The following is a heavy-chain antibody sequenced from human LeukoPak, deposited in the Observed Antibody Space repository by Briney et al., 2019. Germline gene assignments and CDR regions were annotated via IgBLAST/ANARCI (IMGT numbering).Heavy chain of an antibody. J-gene: IGHJ5*02. CDR2: INPSGGSA. V-gene: IGHV1-46*01. D-gene: IGHD2-2*01. CDR1: GYTFTSYY. Sequence: ASVKVSCKASGYTFTSYYMHWVRQAPGQGLEWMGIINPSGGSATYAQKFQGRVTMTRDTSRGTVYMDLSSLRSEDTAVYYCVRDSSSSSLADPWGQGTLVTVSS. CDR3: VRDSSSSSLADP.